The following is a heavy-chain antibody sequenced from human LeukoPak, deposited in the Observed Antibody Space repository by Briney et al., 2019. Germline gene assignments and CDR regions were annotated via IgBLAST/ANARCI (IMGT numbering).Heavy chain of an antibody. CDR2: ITTGSGYM. Sequence: GGSLRLSCAASGFIFSSYNMNWVRQAPGKGLEWVSAITTGSGYMYYADSVKGRFTISRDNSKNTLYLQMNSLRAEDTAVYYCASLNRGAFDIWGQGTMVTVSS. CDR3: ASLNRGAFDI. CDR1: GFIFSSYN. D-gene: IGHD1-14*01. J-gene: IGHJ3*02. V-gene: IGHV3-21*04.